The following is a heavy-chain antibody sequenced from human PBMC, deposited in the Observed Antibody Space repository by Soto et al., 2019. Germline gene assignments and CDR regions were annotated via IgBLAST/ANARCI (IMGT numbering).Heavy chain of an antibody. CDR2: ISANDVGT. CDR1: GFTFSSYA. CDR3: AKAKNDYNWDNRPPFDY. Sequence: GGSLRLSCAASGFTFSSYAMTWVRQAPGKGLEWVSLISANDVGTYYAESVKTRFTISTDQSRNTVYLQMDSLRADDTAIYYCAKAKNDYNWDNRPPFDYWGQGTLVTVSS. D-gene: IGHD1-20*01. V-gene: IGHV3-23*01. J-gene: IGHJ4*02.